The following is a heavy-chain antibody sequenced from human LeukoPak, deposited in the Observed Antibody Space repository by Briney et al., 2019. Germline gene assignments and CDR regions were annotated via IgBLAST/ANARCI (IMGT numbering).Heavy chain of an antibody. J-gene: IGHJ4*02. CDR2: ISWNSGSI. Sequence: GRSLRLPCAASGFTFDDYAMHWVRQAPGKGLEWVSGISWNSGSIGYADSVKGRFTISRDNAKNSLYLQMNSLRAEDTALYYCAKDRASSSQYEYFDYWGQGTLVTVSS. CDR3: AKDRASSSQYEYFDY. CDR1: GFTFDDYA. D-gene: IGHD6-13*01. V-gene: IGHV3-9*01.